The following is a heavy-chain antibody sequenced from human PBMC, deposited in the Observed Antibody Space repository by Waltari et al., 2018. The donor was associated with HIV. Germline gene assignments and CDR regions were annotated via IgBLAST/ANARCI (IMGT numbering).Heavy chain of an antibody. CDR3: ARDGLRYSGTFYSDY. J-gene: IGHJ4*02. V-gene: IGHV1-18*01. CDR2: VSTYNANT. D-gene: IGHD1-26*01. Sequence: QVHLVQSGAEMKKPGASVKVSCKASGYTFISYGISWVRQAPGHGLEWMGWVSTYNANTNYARSLQGRVTMTTDTATTTAYRELRSLTSDDTAVYYCARDGLRYSGTFYSDYWGQGTLVTVSS. CDR1: GYTFISYG.